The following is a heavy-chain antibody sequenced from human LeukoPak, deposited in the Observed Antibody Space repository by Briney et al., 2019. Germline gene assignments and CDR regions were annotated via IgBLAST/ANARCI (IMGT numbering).Heavy chain of an antibody. D-gene: IGHD1-7*01. CDR2: VSHSGST. Sequence: SETLSLTCTVSGYSISSAYYWGWIRQPPGKGLEWIGSVSHSGSTYYNPSLTSRVTVSLDTSKNQFSLKVTSVTAADTAVYYCARSGSEANYPERPFDYWGQGTLVTVSS. J-gene: IGHJ4*02. CDR1: GYSISSAYY. V-gene: IGHV4-38-2*02. CDR3: ARSGSEANYPERPFDY.